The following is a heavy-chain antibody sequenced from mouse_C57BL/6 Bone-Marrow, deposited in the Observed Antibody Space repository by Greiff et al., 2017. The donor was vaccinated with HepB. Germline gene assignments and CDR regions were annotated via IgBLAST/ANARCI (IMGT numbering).Heavy chain of an antibody. V-gene: IGHV14-4*01. CDR2: IDPENGDT. CDR3: TKGGYYGSSLYFDY. CDR1: GFNIKDDY. J-gene: IGHJ2*01. D-gene: IGHD1-1*01. Sequence: VQLQQSGAELVRPGASVKLSCTASGFNIKDDYMHWVKQRPEQGLEWIGWIDPENGDTEYASKFQGKATITADTSSNTAYLQLSSLTSEDTAVYYCTKGGYYGSSLYFDYWGQGTTLTVSS.